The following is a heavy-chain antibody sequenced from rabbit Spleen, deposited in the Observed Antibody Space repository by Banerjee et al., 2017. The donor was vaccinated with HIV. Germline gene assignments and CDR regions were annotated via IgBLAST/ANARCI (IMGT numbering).Heavy chain of an antibody. Sequence: QSLEESGGDLVKPGASLTLTCTASGFSFSSSYYMCWVRQAPGKGPEWIACIYTGSSGSTYYASWAKGRFTISKTSSTTVTLQMTSLTAADTATYFCARDLTSVIGWNFNLWGPGTLVTVS. D-gene: IGHD1-1*01. CDR3: ARDLTSVIGWNFNL. CDR1: GFSFSSSYY. J-gene: IGHJ4*01. V-gene: IGHV1S40*01. CDR2: IYTGSSGST.